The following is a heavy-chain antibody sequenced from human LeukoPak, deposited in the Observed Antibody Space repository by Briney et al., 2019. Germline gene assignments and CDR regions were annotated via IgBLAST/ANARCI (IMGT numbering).Heavy chain of an antibody. Sequence: GGSLRLSCAASGFTFSSYSMNWVRQAPGKGLEWVSSISSSSSYIYYADSVKGRFTISRDNAKNSLYLQMNSLRAKDTAVCYCARDVVWLQPFDYWGQGTLVTVSS. CDR1: GFTFSSYS. V-gene: IGHV3-21*01. CDR3: ARDVVWLQPFDY. CDR2: ISSSSSYI. D-gene: IGHD5-24*01. J-gene: IGHJ4*02.